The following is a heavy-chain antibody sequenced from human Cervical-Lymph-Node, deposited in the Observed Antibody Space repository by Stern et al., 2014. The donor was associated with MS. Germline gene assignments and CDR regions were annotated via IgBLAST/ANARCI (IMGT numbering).Heavy chain of an antibody. V-gene: IGHV3-74*02. Sequence: EVQLVESGGALVHPGESLRLSCVVSGFTFSNYWIHWVRKAPGKGLVWVSRINTHGTTISYADSVKGRFTISRDNGKNTVYLQMDSLRADDTAVYYCVSHLQSEYEYWGQGALVTVSS. J-gene: IGHJ4*02. CDR3: VSHLQSEYEY. CDR2: INTHGTTI. CDR1: GFTFSNYW. D-gene: IGHD5-24*01.